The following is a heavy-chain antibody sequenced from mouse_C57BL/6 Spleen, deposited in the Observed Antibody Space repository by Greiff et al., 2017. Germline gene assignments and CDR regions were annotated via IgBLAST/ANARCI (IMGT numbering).Heavy chain of an antibody. D-gene: IGHD3-2*02. CDR1: GFNIKDYY. CDR2: IDPEDGET. CDR3: APTAQAMWFAY. Sequence: EVQVVESGAELVKPGASVKLSCTASGFNIKDYYMHWVKQRTEQGLEWIGRIDPEDGETKYAPKFQGKATITADTSSNTAYLQLSSLTSEDTAVYYCAPTAQAMWFAYWGQGTLVTVSA. J-gene: IGHJ3*01. V-gene: IGHV14-2*01.